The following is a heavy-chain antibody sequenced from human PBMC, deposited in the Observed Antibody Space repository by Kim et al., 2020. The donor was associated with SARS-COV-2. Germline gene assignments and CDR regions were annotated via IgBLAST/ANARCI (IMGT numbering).Heavy chain of an antibody. D-gene: IGHD6-13*01. Sequence: GGSLRLSCAASGFTFSDYYMSWIRQAPGKGLEWVAYISSSSSYTNYADSVKGRFTISRDNAKNSLYLQMNSLRVEATAVYYCASDVTIAVAGTPDYWGQGTLVTVSS. CDR1: GFTFSDYY. CDR3: ASDVTIAVAGTPDY. CDR2: ISSSSSYT. J-gene: IGHJ4*02. V-gene: IGHV3-11*05.